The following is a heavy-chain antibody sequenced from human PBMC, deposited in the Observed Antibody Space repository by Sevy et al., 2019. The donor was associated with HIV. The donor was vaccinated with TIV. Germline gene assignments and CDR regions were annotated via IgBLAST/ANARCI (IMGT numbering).Heavy chain of an antibody. J-gene: IGHJ4*02. D-gene: IGHD3-3*01. CDR1: GFTFSSYA. Sequence: GGSLRPSCAASGFTFSSYAMHWVRQAPGKGLEWVAVISYDGSNKYYADSVKGRFTISRDNSENTLYLQMNSLRAEDTAVYYCASVSPPGITIFGVVITEGPFDYWGQGTLVTVSS. V-gene: IGHV3-30-3*01. CDR2: ISYDGSNK. CDR3: ASVSPPGITIFGVVITEGPFDY.